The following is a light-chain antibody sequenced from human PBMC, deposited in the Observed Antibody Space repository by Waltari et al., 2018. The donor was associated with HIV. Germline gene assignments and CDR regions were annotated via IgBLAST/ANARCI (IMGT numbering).Light chain of an antibody. CDR2: WAS. J-gene: IGKJ2*01. V-gene: IGKV4-1*01. CDR1: QTLLSNSNNY. Sequence: DIVMAQSPDSLAVSLGERATINCESSQTLLSNSNNYLAWFQQKPGQPPKMLICWASTRESGVPGRFSGSGSGTDFTLTIGSLQAEDVAIYYCQQYYGAPYTFGQGTKVEIK. CDR3: QQYYGAPYT.